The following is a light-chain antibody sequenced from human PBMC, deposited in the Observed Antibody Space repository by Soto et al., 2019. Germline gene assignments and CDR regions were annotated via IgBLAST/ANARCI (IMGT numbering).Light chain of an antibody. CDR3: XQYESSPLT. J-gene: IGKJ4*01. CDR1: QSVSSSF. V-gene: IGKV3-20*01. CDR2: RAS. Sequence: EIVLTQSPDTLSLSPGERATLSCRASQSVSSSFLAWYHQKPGQAPRLLIYRASSRATGIPDRFTGSGSGXXXXXXXXXLXHEDFXXYYCXQYESSPLTFGGGTKVEIK.